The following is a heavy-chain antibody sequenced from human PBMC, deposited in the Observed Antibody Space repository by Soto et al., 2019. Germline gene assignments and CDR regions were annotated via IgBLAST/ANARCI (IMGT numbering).Heavy chain of an antibody. CDR1: GYTLSDYY. Sequence: QAQLVQSGAEVKKPGASVKVSCKASGYTLSDYYMQWVRQAPGQGLEWMGWFNPNSGDTNYAQKFQGRVTMTRDTSIATAYMELSSLKSDDTAVYYCAREGGGIAAAGAGNDVFDIWGQGTMVTVSS. CDR3: AREGGGIAAAGAGNDVFDI. CDR2: FNPNSGDT. J-gene: IGHJ3*02. V-gene: IGHV1-2*02. D-gene: IGHD6-13*01.